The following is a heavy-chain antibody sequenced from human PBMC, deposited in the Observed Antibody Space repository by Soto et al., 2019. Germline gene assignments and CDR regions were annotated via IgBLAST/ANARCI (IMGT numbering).Heavy chain of an antibody. J-gene: IGHJ4*02. V-gene: IGHV1-69*01. Sequence: QVQLVQSGAEVKKPGSSVKVSCKASGGTFSSYAIIWVRQAPGQGLEWMGGIIPIFGTANYAQKFQGRVTITADESTSTAYMELSSLSSEDTAVYYCARVVGADCSSTSCSLDYWGQGTLVTVSS. D-gene: IGHD2-2*01. CDR3: ARVVGADCSSTSCSLDY. CDR2: IIPIFGTA. CDR1: GGTFSSYA.